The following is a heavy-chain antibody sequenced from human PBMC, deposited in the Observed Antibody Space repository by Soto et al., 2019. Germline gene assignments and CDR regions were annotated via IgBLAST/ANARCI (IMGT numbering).Heavy chain of an antibody. CDR2: ITGSGGGT. J-gene: IGHJ4*02. D-gene: IGHD6-13*01. Sequence: EVQLLESGGGLVQPGGSLRLSCAASGFTFSNYAMTWVRQAPGKGLEWVSVITGSGGGTYFVDSVKGRFTIARDNSKNTVDLQMNRLTAEDTAVYYCAKRPLTAAGFDYWGQGTLVTVSS. CDR3: AKRPLTAAGFDY. CDR1: GFTFSNYA. V-gene: IGHV3-23*01.